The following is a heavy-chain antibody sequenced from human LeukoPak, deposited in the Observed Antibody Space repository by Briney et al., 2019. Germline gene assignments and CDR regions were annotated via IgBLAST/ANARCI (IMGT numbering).Heavy chain of an antibody. CDR2: IKQDGSET. V-gene: IGHV3-7*01. CDR3: ARQRGSGCLDY. Sequence: GGSLRLSCAASRFTLSNYWMSWVRQAPGKGLEWVANIKQDGSETYYVDSVKGRFTISRDNAKNSLSLQMNSLRAEDTAVYYCARQRGSGCLDYWGRGTLVTVSS. J-gene: IGHJ4*02. D-gene: IGHD6-19*01. CDR1: RFTLSNYW.